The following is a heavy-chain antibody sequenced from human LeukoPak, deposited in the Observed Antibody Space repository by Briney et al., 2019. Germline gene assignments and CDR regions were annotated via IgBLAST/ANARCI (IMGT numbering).Heavy chain of an antibody. D-gene: IGHD2-2*01. CDR2: IYYSGST. CDR1: GGSISSSSYY. Sequence: SETLSLTCTVSGGSISSSSYYWGWIRQHPGKGLEWIGSIYYSGSTYYNPSLKSRVTISVDTFKNQFSLKLSSVTAADTAVYYCARRAQYQPLGGRRGNKSFDYWGQGTLVTVSS. J-gene: IGHJ4*02. CDR3: ARRAQYQPLGGRRGNKSFDY. V-gene: IGHV4-39*07.